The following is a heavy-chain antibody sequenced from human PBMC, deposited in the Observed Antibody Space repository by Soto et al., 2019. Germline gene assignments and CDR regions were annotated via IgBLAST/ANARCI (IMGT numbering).Heavy chain of an antibody. V-gene: IGHV4-39*01. CDR3: ATLITGLDY. Sequence: SETLSLTCPVSGGYISSSSYYWGWIRQPPGKGLEWIGSIYYSGSTYYNPSLKSRVTISVDTSKNQFSLKLSSVTAADTAVYYCATLITGLDYWGQGTLVTVSS. J-gene: IGHJ4*02. CDR1: GGYISSSSYY. CDR2: IYYSGST.